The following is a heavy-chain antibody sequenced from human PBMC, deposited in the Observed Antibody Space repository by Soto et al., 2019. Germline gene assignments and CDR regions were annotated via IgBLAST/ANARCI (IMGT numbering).Heavy chain of an antibody. CDR3: ARDYYDILTGYYEAPGPSYYYYGMDV. CDR2: INPSGGST. D-gene: IGHD3-9*01. J-gene: IGHJ6*02. V-gene: IGHV1-46*01. Sequence: WASVKVSRKASGYTFTSYYMHWVRQAPGQGLEWMGIINPSGGSTSYAQKFQGRVTMTRDTSTSTVYMELSSLRSEDTAVYYCARDYYDILTGYYEAPGPSYYYYGMDVWGQGTTVTVSS. CDR1: GYTFTSYY.